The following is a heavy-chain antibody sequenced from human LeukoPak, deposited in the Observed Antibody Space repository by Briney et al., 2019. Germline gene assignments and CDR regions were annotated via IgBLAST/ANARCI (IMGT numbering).Heavy chain of an antibody. J-gene: IGHJ4*02. Sequence: GRSLRLSCAASGFTFSSYAMHWVRQAPGKGLEWVAVISYDGSNKYYADSVKGRFTISRDNSKNTLYLQMNSLRAEDTAVYYCAREGYYYDSSGSKPVDYWGQGTLVTVSS. D-gene: IGHD3-22*01. CDR1: GFTFSSYA. V-gene: IGHV3-30-3*01. CDR3: AREGYYYDSSGSKPVDY. CDR2: ISYDGSNK.